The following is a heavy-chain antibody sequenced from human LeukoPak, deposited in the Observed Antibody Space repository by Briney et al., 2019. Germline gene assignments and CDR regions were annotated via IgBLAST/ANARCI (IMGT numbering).Heavy chain of an antibody. CDR2: IIPIFGTA. V-gene: IGHV1-69*05. J-gene: IGHJ5*02. CDR3: ASSTEANWGYNWFDP. Sequence: SVKVSCKASGGTFSSYAISWVRQAPGQGLEWMGGIIPIFGTANYAQKFQGRVTITTDESTSTAYMELGSLRSEDTAVYYCASSTEANWGYNWFDPWGQGTLVTVSS. D-gene: IGHD7-27*01. CDR1: GGTFSSYA.